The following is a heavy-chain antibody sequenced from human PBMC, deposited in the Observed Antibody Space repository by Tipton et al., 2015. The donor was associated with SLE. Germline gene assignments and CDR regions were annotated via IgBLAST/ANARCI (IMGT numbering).Heavy chain of an antibody. CDR1: GGSFSGYY. J-gene: IGHJ6*03. CDR3: ARSSGNYYFYMDV. V-gene: IGHV4-31*11. Sequence: TLSLTCAVYGGSFSGYYWSWIRQHPGKGLEWLGYISYSGSTSYNPSLKSRLTISADTSKNQFSLKLSSVTAADTAVYYCARSSGNYYFYMDVWGRGTTVTVSS. CDR2: ISYSGST.